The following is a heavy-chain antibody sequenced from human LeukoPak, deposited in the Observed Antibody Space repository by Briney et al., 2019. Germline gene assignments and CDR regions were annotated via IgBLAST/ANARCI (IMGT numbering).Heavy chain of an antibody. CDR3: ARDRGTYYYDSSGSLTADY. CDR2: ISAYNGNT. CDR1: GYTFTSYG. V-gene: IGHV1-18*01. D-gene: IGHD3-22*01. J-gene: IGHJ4*02. Sequence: GASVKVSCKASGYTFTSYGISWVRQAPGQGLEWMGWISAYNGNTNYAQKLQGRVTMTTDTSTSTAYMELRSLRSDDTAVYYCARDRGTYYYDSSGSLTADYWGQGTLVTVSS.